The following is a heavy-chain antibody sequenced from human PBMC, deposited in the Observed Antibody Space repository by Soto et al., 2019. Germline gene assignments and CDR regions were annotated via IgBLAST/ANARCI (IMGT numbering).Heavy chain of an antibody. D-gene: IGHD2-2*01. V-gene: IGHV3-21*01. CDR2: ISSSSSYI. Sequence: GSLRLSCAASGFTFSSYSMNWVRQAPGKGLEWVSSISSSSSYIYYADSVKGRFTISRDNAKNSLYLQMNSLRAEDTAVYYCARGNTIVVVPAAMSFDPWGQGTLVTVSS. CDR1: GFTFSSYS. J-gene: IGHJ5*02. CDR3: ARGNTIVVVPAAMSFDP.